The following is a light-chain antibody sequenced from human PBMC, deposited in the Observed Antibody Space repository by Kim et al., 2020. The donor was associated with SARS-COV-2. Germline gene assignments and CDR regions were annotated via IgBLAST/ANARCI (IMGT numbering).Light chain of an antibody. Sequence: QLVLTQSPSASASLGASVKLTCTLSSGPDTYAITWHQQQPGKGPRYLMKLSDNGYYTKGDGIPDRFSGSSSGAERYLTISSLQSEDEADYYCHTWGDGIQVFGGGTKLTVL. CDR1: SGPDTYA. CDR2: LSDNGYY. V-gene: IGLV4-69*01. CDR3: HTWGDGIQV. J-gene: IGLJ3*02.